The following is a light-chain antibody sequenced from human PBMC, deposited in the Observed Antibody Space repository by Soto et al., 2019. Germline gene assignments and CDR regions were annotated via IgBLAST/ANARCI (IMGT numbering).Light chain of an antibody. CDR3: GTWDSRLSVGV. Sequence: QSALTQPASVSGSPGQSITISCTGTSSDVGGHKYVSWYQQPPGKAPKIMIYDNNKRPSGIPDRFSGSKSGTSATLGITGLQTGDEADYYCGTWDSRLSVGVFGGGTKLTVL. CDR2: DNN. V-gene: IGLV1-51*01. J-gene: IGLJ2*01. CDR1: SSDVGGHKY.